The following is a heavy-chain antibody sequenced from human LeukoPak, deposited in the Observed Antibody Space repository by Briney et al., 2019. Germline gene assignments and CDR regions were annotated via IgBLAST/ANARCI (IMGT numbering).Heavy chain of an antibody. J-gene: IGHJ4*02. V-gene: IGHV1-46*01. D-gene: IGHD4-23*01. CDR3: AREASGGYFDY. Sequence: KFQGRVTMTRDTSTSTVYMDLSSLRSEDTAVYYCAREASGGYFDYWGQGTLVTVSS.